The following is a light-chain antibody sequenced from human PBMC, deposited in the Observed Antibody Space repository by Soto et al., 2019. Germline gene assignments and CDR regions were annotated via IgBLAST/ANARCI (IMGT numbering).Light chain of an antibody. CDR2: DAS. CDR1: QSVSRH. J-gene: IGKJ4*01. V-gene: IGKV3-11*01. Sequence: EVVLTQSPATLSLSPGERATLSCRASQSVSRHLAWYQQKPGQAPRLLILDASDRATGIPARFSGSGSGTNFTLTISSLEPEDFAVYSCQQRSNWPPVTFGGGTKVDIK. CDR3: QQRSNWPPVT.